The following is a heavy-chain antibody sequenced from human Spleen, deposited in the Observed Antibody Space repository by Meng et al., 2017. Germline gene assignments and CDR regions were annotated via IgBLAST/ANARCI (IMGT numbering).Heavy chain of an antibody. J-gene: IGHJ4*02. CDR3: ARDPVAGGDFDS. CDR1: GFTLSSYE. V-gene: IGHV3-48*03. D-gene: IGHD1-26*01. Sequence: GESLKISCAASGFTLSSYEMNWVRQAPGKGLEWVSFISSRGSTIYYADSVKGRFTISRDNAKNSLYLQMNSLRAEDTAVYYCARDPVAGGDFDSWGQGTLVTVSS. CDR2: ISSRGSTI.